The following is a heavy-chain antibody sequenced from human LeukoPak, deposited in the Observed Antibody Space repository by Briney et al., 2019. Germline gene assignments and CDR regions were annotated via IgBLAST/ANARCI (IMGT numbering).Heavy chain of an antibody. CDR3: AKASFPAAIIGWFDP. CDR2: ISWNSDSI. CDR1: GFTFDDYA. Sequence: GGSLRLSCAASGFTFDDYAMHWVRQGPGKGLEWVSGISWNSDSIGYADSVKGRFTISRDNARNSLYLQMNSLRDEDTALYYCAKASFPAAIIGWFDPWGQGTLVTVSS. J-gene: IGHJ5*02. V-gene: IGHV3-9*01. D-gene: IGHD2-2*02.